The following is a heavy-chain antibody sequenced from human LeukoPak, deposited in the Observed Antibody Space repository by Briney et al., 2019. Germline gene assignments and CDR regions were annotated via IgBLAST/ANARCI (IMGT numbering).Heavy chain of an antibody. Sequence: KSSETLSLTCTVSGGSISSSSYYWGWIRQPPGKGLEWIGSIYYSGSTYYNPSLKSRVTISVDTSKSQFSLKLSSVTAADTAVYYCARLPFIAVAGPFDYWGQGTLVTVSS. CDR1: GGSISSSSYY. CDR3: ARLPFIAVAGPFDY. V-gene: IGHV4-39*01. J-gene: IGHJ4*02. D-gene: IGHD6-19*01. CDR2: IYYSGST.